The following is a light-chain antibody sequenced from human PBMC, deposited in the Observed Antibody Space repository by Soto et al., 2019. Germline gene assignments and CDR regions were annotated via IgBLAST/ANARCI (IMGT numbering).Light chain of an antibody. CDR2: DAS. Sequence: DIQMTQSPSTLSASAGDRVTITCRASQSISTRLAWYQQKPGKAPKLLIYDASSLESGVPSRFSGSGSGTEFTLTITSLHPEDVASYYCQQYNSYPWTFGQGTKVDIK. CDR1: QSISTR. V-gene: IGKV1-5*01. J-gene: IGKJ1*01. CDR3: QQYNSYPWT.